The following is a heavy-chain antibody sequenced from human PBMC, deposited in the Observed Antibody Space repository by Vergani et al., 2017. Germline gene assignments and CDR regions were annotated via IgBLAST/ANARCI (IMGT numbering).Heavy chain of an antibody. J-gene: IGHJ5*02. V-gene: IGHV4-34*01. D-gene: IGHD3-10*01. CDR3: ARGGRMVRGVINWFDP. CDR1: GGSFSGYY. Sequence: QVQLQQWGAGLLKPSETLSLTCAVYGGSFSGYYWSWIPQPPGKGLEWIGEINHSGSTNYNPSLKSRVTISVDTSKNQFSLKLSSVTAADTAVYYCARGGRMVRGVINWFDPWGQGTLVTVSS. CDR2: INHSGST.